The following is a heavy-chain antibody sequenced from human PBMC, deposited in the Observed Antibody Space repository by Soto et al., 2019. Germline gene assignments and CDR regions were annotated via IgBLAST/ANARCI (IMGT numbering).Heavy chain of an antibody. D-gene: IGHD2-2*02. CDR3: ARDPVADIVVVPAAIRGSFDP. CDR2: ISYDGSNK. Sequence: QVQLVESGGGVVQPGRSLRLSCAASGFTFSSYAMHWVRQAPGKGLEWVAVISYDGSNKYYADSVKGRFTISRDNSKNTLYLQMNSLRAEDTAVYHCARDPVADIVVVPAAIRGSFDPWGQGTLVTVSS. V-gene: IGHV3-30-3*01. J-gene: IGHJ5*02. CDR1: GFTFSSYA.